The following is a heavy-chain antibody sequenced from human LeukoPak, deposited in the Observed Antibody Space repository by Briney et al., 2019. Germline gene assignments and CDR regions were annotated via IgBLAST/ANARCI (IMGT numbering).Heavy chain of an antibody. Sequence: PSETLSLTRTVSGGSISSYYWSWIRQPPGKGLEWIGYIHYSGTTNYNPSLKSRVTISVDTSKNQFSLKLSSVTAADTAVYYCARGRLGGSGSYYNVLDYWGQGTLVTVSS. CDR3: ARGRLGGSGSYYNVLDY. CDR2: IHYSGTT. D-gene: IGHD3-10*01. J-gene: IGHJ4*02. V-gene: IGHV4-59*01. CDR1: GGSISSYY.